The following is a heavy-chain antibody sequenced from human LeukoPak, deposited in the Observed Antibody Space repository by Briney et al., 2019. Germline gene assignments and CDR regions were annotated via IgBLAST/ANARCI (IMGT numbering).Heavy chain of an antibody. D-gene: IGHD3-22*01. CDR2: ISYSGDST. CDR1: GFTFNNYA. V-gene: IGHV3-23*01. Sequence: GGSLRLSCAASGFTFNNYAMNWVRQAPGKGLEWVSGISYSGDSTDYADSVKGRFTISRDNSKNILYLKMNNLRAEDTAVYYCAREYDANYYDSSGYYENLDYWGQGTLVTVSS. J-gene: IGHJ4*02. CDR3: AREYDANYYDSSGYYENLDY.